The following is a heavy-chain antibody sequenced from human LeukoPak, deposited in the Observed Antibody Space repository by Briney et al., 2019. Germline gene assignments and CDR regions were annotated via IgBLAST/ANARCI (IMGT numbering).Heavy chain of an antibody. CDR2: IFYSGTA. CDR3: ARLGSYFDY. J-gene: IGHJ4*02. V-gene: IGHV4-59*08. CDR1: GGSIRSYY. Sequence: PSETLSLTCTVSGGSIRSYYWSWIRQPPGKGLEWIGCIFYSGTANYNPSLKSRVTISVDTSKNQFSLNLTSVTAADTAVYYCARLGSYFDYWGQGTLVTVSS.